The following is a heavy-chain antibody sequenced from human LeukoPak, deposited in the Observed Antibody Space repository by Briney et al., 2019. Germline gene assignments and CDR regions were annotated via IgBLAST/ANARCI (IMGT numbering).Heavy chain of an antibody. CDR1: GFTFSSLG. Sequence: PGKSLTLTCVTSGFTFSSLGLHGFGQPPGRGLEGLALTSNDGHESQYGDSVRGRFTISRDNSNNTLYLEMNSLRAEDTAVYYCAKSGSPDVYSYMDVWGKGTTVTVSS. D-gene: IGHD1-26*01. V-gene: IGHV3-33*06. CDR2: TSNDGHES. J-gene: IGHJ6*04. CDR3: AKSGSPDVYSYMDV.